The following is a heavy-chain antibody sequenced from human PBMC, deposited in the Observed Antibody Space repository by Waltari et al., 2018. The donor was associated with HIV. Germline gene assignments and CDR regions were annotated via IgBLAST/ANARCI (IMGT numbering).Heavy chain of an antibody. CDR3: VRLRVVVAATLIVDYFDY. D-gene: IGHD2-15*01. Sequence: EVQLVQSGAQVKKPGAALKFSCQGSGYRFISYWLGWVRQMPGKGLEWIGIIYPGDSDTRYIPSFQGQVTISADKSISTAYVQWSSLKASDTAIYYCVRLRVVVAATLIVDYFDYWGQGTLVTVSS. CDR1: GYRFISYW. V-gene: IGHV5-51*01. J-gene: IGHJ4*02. CDR2: IYPGDSDT.